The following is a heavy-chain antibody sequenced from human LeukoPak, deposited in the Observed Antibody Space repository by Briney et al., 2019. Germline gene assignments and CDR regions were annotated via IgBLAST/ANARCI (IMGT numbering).Heavy chain of an antibody. CDR1: GFTFSSYA. D-gene: IGHD4-17*01. CDR2: ISYDGSNK. CDR3: ARDYGDYPWGGVFDY. Sequence: GRSLRLSCAASGFTFSSYAMHWVRQAPGKGLEWVAVISYDGSNKYYADSVKGRFTISRDNSKNTLYLQMNSLRAEDTAVYYCARDYGDYPWGGVFDYWGQGTLVTVSS. V-gene: IGHV3-30*04. J-gene: IGHJ4*02.